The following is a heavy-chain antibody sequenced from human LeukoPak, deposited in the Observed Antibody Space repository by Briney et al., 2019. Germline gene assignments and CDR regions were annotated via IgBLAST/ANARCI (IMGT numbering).Heavy chain of an antibody. J-gene: IGHJ3*02. D-gene: IGHD3-3*01. CDR3: ARAWAYDFWSGYFAFDI. Sequence: ASVKVSCKASGYTFTSYDINWVRQATGQGLEWMGWMNPNSGNTGYAQKFQGRVTMTRNTSISTAYMELSSLRSEDTAVYYCARAWAYDFWSGYFAFDIWGQGTMVTVSS. V-gene: IGHV1-8*01. CDR2: MNPNSGNT. CDR1: GYTFTSYD.